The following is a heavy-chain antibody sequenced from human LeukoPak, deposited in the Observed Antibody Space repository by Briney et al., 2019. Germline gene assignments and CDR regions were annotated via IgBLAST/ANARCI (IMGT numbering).Heavy chain of an antibody. D-gene: IGHD3-10*01. V-gene: IGHV3-7*01. CDR3: VRDVGAVRGEVYFDY. CDR2: IKQDGSEK. CDR1: GFTFNNYE. J-gene: IGHJ4*02. Sequence: GGSLRLSCAASGFTFNNYETHWVRQAPGKGLEWVANIKQDGSEKYYVDSVKGRFTISRDNAKNSLYLQMNSLRAEDTAMYFCVRDVGAVRGEVYFDYWGQGTLVTVSS.